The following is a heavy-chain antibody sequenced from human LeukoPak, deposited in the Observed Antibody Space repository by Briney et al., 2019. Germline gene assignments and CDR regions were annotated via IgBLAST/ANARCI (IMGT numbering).Heavy chain of an antibody. V-gene: IGHV3-33*08. CDR2: IWHGQKKE. CDR3: ARADNGSGSYAFDI. Sequence: GTSLRLSCAASGFTFSKYGMHWVRQAPGKGLEWVAVIWHGQKKEYYADSVKSRFTISRDNSKNTLDLQMRSLRAEDTAVYYCARADNGSGSYAFDIWGQGTRLTVSS. CDR1: GFTFSKYG. J-gene: IGHJ3*02. D-gene: IGHD3-10*01.